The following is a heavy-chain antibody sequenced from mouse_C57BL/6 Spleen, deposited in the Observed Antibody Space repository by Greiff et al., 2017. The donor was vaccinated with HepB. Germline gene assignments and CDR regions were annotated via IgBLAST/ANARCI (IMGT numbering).Heavy chain of an antibody. CDR3: ASGHYGSSQGYFDV. J-gene: IGHJ1*03. CDR2: INPSTGGT. CDR1: GYSFTGYY. V-gene: IGHV1-42*01. D-gene: IGHD1-1*01. Sequence: EVKLVESGPELVKPGASVKISCKASGYSFTGYYMNWVKQSPEKSLEWIGEINPSTGGTTYNQKFKAKATLTVDKSSSTAYMQLKSLTSEDSAVYYCASGHYGSSQGYFDVWGTGTTVTVSS.